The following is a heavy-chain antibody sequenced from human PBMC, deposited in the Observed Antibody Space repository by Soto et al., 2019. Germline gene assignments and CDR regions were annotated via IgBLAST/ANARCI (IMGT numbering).Heavy chain of an antibody. J-gene: IGHJ4*02. CDR1: GYIFTSYW. Sequence: VESLKISCKGSGYIFTSYWIGCVRQMPGKVLEWMGIIYPGDSDTRYSPSFQGQVTISADKSIGTAYLQWSSLKASDTAMYYCALTGTPFDYWGQVTLVTVSS. V-gene: IGHV5-51*01. CDR3: ALTGTPFDY. D-gene: IGHD1-20*01. CDR2: IYPGDSDT.